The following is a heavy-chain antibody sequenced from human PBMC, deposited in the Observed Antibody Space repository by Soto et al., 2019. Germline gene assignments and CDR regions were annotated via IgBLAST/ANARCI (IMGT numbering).Heavy chain of an antibody. CDR3: ARYYYDSSGPRFDP. CDR1: GGSISSGGYY. J-gene: IGHJ5*02. V-gene: IGHV4-31*03. CDR2: IYYSGST. Sequence: SETLSLTCTVTGGSISSGGYYWSWIRQHPGKGLEWIGYIYYSGSTYYNPSLKSRVTISVDTSKNQFSLKLSSVTAADTAVYYCARYYYDSSGPRFDPWGQGTLVTVSS. D-gene: IGHD3-22*01.